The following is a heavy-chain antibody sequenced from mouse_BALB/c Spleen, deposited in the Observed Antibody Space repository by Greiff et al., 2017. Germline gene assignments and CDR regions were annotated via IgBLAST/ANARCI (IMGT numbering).Heavy chain of an antibody. Sequence: QVQLQQSAAELARPGASVKMSCKASGYTFTSYTMHWVKQRPGQGLEWIGYINPSSGYTEYNQKFKDKTTLTADKSSSTAYMQLSSLTSEDSAVYYCARGQYGNYGYFDYWGQGTTLTVSS. D-gene: IGHD2-10*02. CDR1: GYTFTSYT. J-gene: IGHJ2*01. CDR2: INPSSGYT. V-gene: IGHV1-4*02. CDR3: ARGQYGNYGYFDY.